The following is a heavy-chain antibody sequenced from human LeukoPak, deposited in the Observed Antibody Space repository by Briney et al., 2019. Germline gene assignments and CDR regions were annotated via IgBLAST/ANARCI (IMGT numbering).Heavy chain of an antibody. CDR1: GYTFTGYY. CDR3: ARDWGCSSTSCSVEGIYYYYMDV. D-gene: IGHD2-2*01. CDR2: INPNSGGT. V-gene: IGHV1-2*02. Sequence: ASVTVSCKASGYTFTGYYMHWVRQAPGQGLEWMGWINPNSGGTNYAQKLQGRVTITTDTSTSTAYMELRSLRSDDTAVYYCARDWGCSSTSCSVEGIYYYYMDVWGKGTTVTVSS. J-gene: IGHJ6*03.